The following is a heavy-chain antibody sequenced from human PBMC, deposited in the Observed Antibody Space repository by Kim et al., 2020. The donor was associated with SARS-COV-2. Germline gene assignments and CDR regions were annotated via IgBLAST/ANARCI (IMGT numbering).Heavy chain of an antibody. V-gene: IGHV3-23*01. CDR1: GFSFSTYA. D-gene: IGHD2-15*01. J-gene: IGHJ4*02. CDR3: AKGSKPWCTAGTCYPLDF. CDR2: ITNSGDNA. Sequence: GGSLRLSCVASGFSFSTYAMGWVRQAPGKGLEWVAVITNSGDNAVYADSVKGRFTMSRDNSKNTLYLEMNGLRGEDTALYHCAKGSKPWCTAGTCYPLDFWGQGTLVTVSA.